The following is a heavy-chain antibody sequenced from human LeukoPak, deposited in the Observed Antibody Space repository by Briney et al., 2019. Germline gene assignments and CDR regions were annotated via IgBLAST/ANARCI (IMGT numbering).Heavy chain of an antibody. Sequence: SETLSLTCTVSGVSVSSGSYYWSWIQQPPGKGLEWIGYIYYSGSTNYNPSLKSRVTISVDTSKNQFSLKLSSVTAADTAVYYCARELPPYWYFDLWGRGTLVTVSS. CDR1: GVSVSSGSYY. V-gene: IGHV4-61*01. J-gene: IGHJ2*01. CDR3: ARELPPYWYFDL. CDR2: IYYSGST.